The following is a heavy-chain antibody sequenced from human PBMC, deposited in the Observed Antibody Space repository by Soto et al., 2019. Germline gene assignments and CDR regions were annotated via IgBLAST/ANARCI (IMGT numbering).Heavy chain of an antibody. CDR3: ARDNNDFWSLYPLAIDY. J-gene: IGHJ4*02. D-gene: IGHD3-3*01. CDR1: GGSLSKYY. CDR2: ISTSGHV. Sequence: SSETLSLTCSVSGGSLSKYYWSWIRQPAGKGLEWIGRISTSGHVVSKVSLRSRLTMSVDMSNNHFSLKLTSVTAADTAVYYCARDNNDFWSLYPLAIDYWGQGALVTVSS. V-gene: IGHV4-4*07.